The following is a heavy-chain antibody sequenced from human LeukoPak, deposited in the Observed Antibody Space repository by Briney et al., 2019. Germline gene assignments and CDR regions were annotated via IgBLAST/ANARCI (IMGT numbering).Heavy chain of an antibody. D-gene: IGHD3-3*01. V-gene: IGHV4-59*11. Sequence: PETLSLTCNVSGGSISSHSWSWIRQPPGQGLEWIGYIYYSGSTTYNPSLKSRVTISVDTYKTQFSLKLSSVTAADTAVYYCARISGYDFWSGYYGHFDYWGQGTLVTVSS. CDR3: ARISGYDFWSGYYGHFDY. J-gene: IGHJ4*02. CDR2: IYYSGST. CDR1: GGSISSHS.